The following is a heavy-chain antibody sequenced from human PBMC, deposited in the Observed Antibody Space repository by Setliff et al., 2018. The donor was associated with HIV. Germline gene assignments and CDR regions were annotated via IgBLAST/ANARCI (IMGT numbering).Heavy chain of an antibody. CDR2: LIPIVDIT. CDR3: AKGPNFEDAFDI. D-gene: IGHD2-8*01. CDR1: GGTFSNYA. J-gene: IGHJ3*02. Sequence: SVKVSCKASGGTFSNYAFSWVRQAPGQGLEWMGGLIPIVDITKSTQKFRDRVTFTADESTKTAQMELSGLTFEDTAVYYCAKGPNFEDAFDIWG. V-gene: IGHV1-69*10.